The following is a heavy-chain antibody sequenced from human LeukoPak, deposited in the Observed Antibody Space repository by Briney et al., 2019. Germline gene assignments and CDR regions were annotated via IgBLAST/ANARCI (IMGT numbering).Heavy chain of an antibody. CDR1: GGSISSGTYY. J-gene: IGHJ4*02. D-gene: IGHD1-14*01. V-gene: IGHV4-39*01. CDR3: ARHRFGRNVYFLKEFDC. CDR2: IFYSGST. Sequence: SETLSLTCTVSGGSISSGTYYWSWIRQPPGKGLEWIGSIFYSGSTSYNPSLKSRVTISVDTSKSQFSLRLSSVTAADTAVYYCARHRFGRNVYFLKEFDCWGQGTLVTVSS.